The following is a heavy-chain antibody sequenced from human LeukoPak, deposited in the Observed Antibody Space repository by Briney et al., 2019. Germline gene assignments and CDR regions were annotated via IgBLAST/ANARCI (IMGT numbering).Heavy chain of an antibody. V-gene: IGHV4-34*01. J-gene: IGHJ4*02. CDR2: INHSGST. CDR1: GGSLSGYY. D-gene: IGHD2-21*01. Sequence: SETLSLTCAVSGGSLSGYYWTWIRQPPGKGLEWIGEINHSGSTNYNPSLKSRVTISVDTSRKQFFLRLSSVTAADTAMYYCARITMTYYIEGIHYFDYWGQGTLVTVSS. CDR3: ARITMTYYIEGIHYFDY.